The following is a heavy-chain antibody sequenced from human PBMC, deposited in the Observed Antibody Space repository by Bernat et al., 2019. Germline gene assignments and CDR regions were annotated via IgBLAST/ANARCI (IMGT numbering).Heavy chain of an antibody. V-gene: IGHV3-74*01. CDR2: IKNDGSIT. Sequence: EVQLVESGGGLVQPGGSLRLSCAASGFTFSSYSMHWVRQAPGKGLVCVSHIKNDGSITSYADSVRGRFTISRDNANNTLYLQMNSLRAEDTAVYYCASLYCSSVTCYDYWGQGTLVTVSS. J-gene: IGHJ4*02. CDR3: ASLYCSSVTCYDY. CDR1: GFTFSSYS. D-gene: IGHD2-2*01.